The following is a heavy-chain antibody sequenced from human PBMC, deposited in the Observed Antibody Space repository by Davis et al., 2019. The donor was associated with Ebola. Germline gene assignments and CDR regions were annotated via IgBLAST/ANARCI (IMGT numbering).Heavy chain of an antibody. CDR1: GYTFTNYA. CDR3: GRGRGIAGRPYWFDP. CDR2: INAGNGNT. V-gene: IGHV1-3*01. J-gene: IGHJ5*02. D-gene: IGHD6-6*01. Sequence: AASVKVSCKASGYTFTNYAMHWVRQAPGQGLEWMGWINAGNGNTKYSQKFQGRVTITRDTSASTAYMELSSLRSEDTAVYYCGRGRGIAGRPYWFDPWGQGTLVTVSS.